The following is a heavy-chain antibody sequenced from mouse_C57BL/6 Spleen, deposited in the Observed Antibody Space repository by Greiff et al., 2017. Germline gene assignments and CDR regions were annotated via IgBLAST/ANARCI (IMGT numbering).Heavy chain of an antibody. CDR1: GYTFTSYW. J-gene: IGHJ4*01. V-gene: IGHV1-55*01. D-gene: IGHD2-2*01. CDR3: ARRGVTTYDYAMDY. CDR2: IYPGSGST. Sequence: QVQLQQPGAELVKPGASVKMSCKASGYTFTSYWITWVKQRPGQGLEWIGDIYPGSGSTNYNEKFKGKATLTVDTSSSTAYMQLSSLTSEDSAVYYCARRGVTTYDYAMDYWGQGTSVTVSS.